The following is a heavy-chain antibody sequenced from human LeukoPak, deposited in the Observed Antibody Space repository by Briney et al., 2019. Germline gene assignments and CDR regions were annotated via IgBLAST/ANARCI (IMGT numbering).Heavy chain of an antibody. Sequence: GRSLRLSCTASGFTFADYAMSWVRQAPGKGLEWVGFIRSKPYGGTTEYAASVKGRFTISRDDSKSIAYLQMNSLKAEDTAIYYCTREEDYYYYMDVWGKGITVTASS. J-gene: IGHJ6*03. V-gene: IGHV3-49*04. CDR1: GFTFADYA. CDR3: TREEDYYYYMDV. CDR2: IRSKPYGGTT.